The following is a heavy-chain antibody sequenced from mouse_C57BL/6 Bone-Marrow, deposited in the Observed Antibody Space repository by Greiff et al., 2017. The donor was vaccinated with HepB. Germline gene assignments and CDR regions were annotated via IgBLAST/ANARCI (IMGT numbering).Heavy chain of an antibody. CDR2: ISSGGSYT. V-gene: IGHV5-6*02. CDR1: GFTFSSYG. CDR3: ARRHYYGSSSWFAY. J-gene: IGHJ3*01. Sequence: EVKLMESGGDLVKPGGSLKLSCAASGFTFSSYGMSWVRQTPDKRLEWVATISSGGSYTYYPDSVKGRFTISRENAKNTLYLQMSSLKSEDTAMYYCARRHYYGSSSWFAYWGQGTLVTVSA. D-gene: IGHD1-1*01.